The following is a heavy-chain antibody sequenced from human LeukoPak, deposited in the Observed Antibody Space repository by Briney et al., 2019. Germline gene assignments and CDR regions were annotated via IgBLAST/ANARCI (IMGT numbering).Heavy chain of an antibody. CDR1: GYTFTTCG. Sequence: ASVKVSFKASGYTFTTCGISWVRQAPGQGLEWMGWIRAYNGNTNYAQKLQGRVTMTTDTYTSTAYMELRSLRSDDTAVYYCARVPFGVVSTFDYWGQGTLVTVSS. D-gene: IGHD3-3*01. CDR2: IRAYNGNT. J-gene: IGHJ4*02. CDR3: ARVPFGVVSTFDY. V-gene: IGHV1-18*01.